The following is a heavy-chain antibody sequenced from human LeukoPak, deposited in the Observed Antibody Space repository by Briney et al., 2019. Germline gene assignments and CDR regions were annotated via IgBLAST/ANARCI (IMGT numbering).Heavy chain of an antibody. D-gene: IGHD6-19*01. J-gene: IGHJ4*02. CDR3: AKVKYSSGWSLDY. V-gene: IGHV3-23*01. CDR2: ISGSGGST. Sequence: GGSLRLSCAASGFTFSSYAMSWVRQAPGKGLEWVSAISGSGGSTYYADSVKGRFTISRDNSKNTLYLQMNSLRAEDTAVYHCAKVKYSSGWSLDYWGQGTLVTVSS. CDR1: GFTFSSYA.